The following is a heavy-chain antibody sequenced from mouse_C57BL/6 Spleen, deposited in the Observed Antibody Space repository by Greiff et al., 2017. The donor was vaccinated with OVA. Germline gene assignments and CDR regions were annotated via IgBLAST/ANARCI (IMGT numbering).Heavy chain of an antibody. D-gene: IGHD2-1*01. Sequence: QVQLQQPGAELVKPGASVKLSCKASGYTFTSYWMHWVKQRPGQGLEWIGMIHPNSGSTNYNEKFKSKATLTVDKSSSTAYMQLSSLTSEDSAVYYCARFPIYYGNYAEGFDYWGQGTTLTVSS. J-gene: IGHJ2*01. CDR1: GYTFTSYW. V-gene: IGHV1-64*01. CDR3: ARFPIYYGNYAEGFDY. CDR2: IHPNSGST.